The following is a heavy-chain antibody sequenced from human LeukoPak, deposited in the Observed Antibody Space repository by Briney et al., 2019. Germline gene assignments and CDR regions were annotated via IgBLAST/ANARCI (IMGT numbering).Heavy chain of an antibody. V-gene: IGHV3-49*04. CDR3: TRDHDFWSGPFDV. J-gene: IGHJ6*04. CDR1: GFTFGDYS. CDR2: IRRKGYGGTT. Sequence: GRSLRLSCTASGFTFGDYSLSWVRQAPEKGLEWVGFIRRKGYGGTTEYAPSVKGRFIISRDDSESTAYLQMNSLKTEDTAVYYCTRDHDFWSGPFDVWGKGTTVTVSS. D-gene: IGHD3-3*01.